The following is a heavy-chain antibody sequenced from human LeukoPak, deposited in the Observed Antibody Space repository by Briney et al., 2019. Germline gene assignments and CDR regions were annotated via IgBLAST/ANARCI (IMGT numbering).Heavy chain of an antibody. J-gene: IGHJ4*02. Sequence: PSETLSLTCTVAGGSISSTSYDWGWIRQPPGSGLEWIGRIYYSGSTYYNPSLKSRVTISVDTSKNQFSLKLSSVTAADTAVYYCARHRVRGVIMPFDYWGQGTLVTVSS. CDR2: IYYSGST. D-gene: IGHD3-10*01. CDR3: ARHRVRGVIMPFDY. V-gene: IGHV4-39*01. CDR1: GGSISSTSYD.